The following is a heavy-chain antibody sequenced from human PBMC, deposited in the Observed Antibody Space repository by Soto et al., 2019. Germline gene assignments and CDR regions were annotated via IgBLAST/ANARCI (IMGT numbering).Heavy chain of an antibody. V-gene: IGHV3-30*18. CDR2: ISYDGSDK. Sequence: QVQLVESGGGVVQPGRSLRLSCAASEFTFSTYVMHWVRQAPGKGLEWLALISYDGSDKYYAGSVKGRFTISRDNSKNTLYLQMNSLRAEDTAVYYSAKDYQRLYYNYGMDVWGQRTTVTVSS. D-gene: IGHD2-2*01. J-gene: IGHJ6*02. CDR3: AKDYQRLYYNYGMDV. CDR1: EFTFSTYV.